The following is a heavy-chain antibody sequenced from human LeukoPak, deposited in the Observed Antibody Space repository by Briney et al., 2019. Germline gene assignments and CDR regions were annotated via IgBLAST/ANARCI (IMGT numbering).Heavy chain of an antibody. J-gene: IGHJ4*02. Sequence: PGGSLRLSCAASGFTFSSYWMSWVRQAPGKGLEWVANIKQDGSEKYYVDSVKGRFTISRDNAKNSLYLQMNSLRAEDTAVYYCARDRGGVTTELDYWGQGTLVTVSS. V-gene: IGHV3-7*01. D-gene: IGHD4-17*01. CDR1: GFTFSSYW. CDR3: ARDRGGVTTELDY. CDR2: IKQDGSEK.